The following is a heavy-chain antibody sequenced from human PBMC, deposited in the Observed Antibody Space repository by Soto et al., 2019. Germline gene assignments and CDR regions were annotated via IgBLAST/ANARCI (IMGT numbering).Heavy chain of an antibody. CDR3: ARGYCSGGSCYSPYYYYYYGMDV. J-gene: IGHJ6*02. CDR2: IYHSGST. D-gene: IGHD2-15*01. CDR1: GGSISSSNW. V-gene: IGHV4-4*02. Sequence: QVQLQESGPGLVKPSGTLSLTCAVSGGSISSSNWWSWVRQPPGKGLEWIGEIYHSGSTNYNPSLKSRVTISVDKSKNQFSLKLSSVTAADTAVYYCARGYCSGGSCYSPYYYYYYGMDVWGQGTTVTVSS.